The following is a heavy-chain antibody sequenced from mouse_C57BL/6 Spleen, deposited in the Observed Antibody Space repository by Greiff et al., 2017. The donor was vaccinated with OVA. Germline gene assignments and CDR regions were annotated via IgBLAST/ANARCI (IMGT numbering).Heavy chain of an antibody. Sequence: EVQLQQSGPELVKPGASVKMSCKASGYTFTDYNMHWVKQSHGKSLEWIGYINPNNGGTSYNQKFKGKATLTVNKSSSTAYMELRSLTSEDSAVYYCARSRGYDYDGDYAMDYWGQGTSVTVSS. J-gene: IGHJ4*01. CDR2: INPNNGGT. CDR1: GYTFTDYN. V-gene: IGHV1-22*01. D-gene: IGHD2-4*01. CDR3: ARSRGYDYDGDYAMDY.